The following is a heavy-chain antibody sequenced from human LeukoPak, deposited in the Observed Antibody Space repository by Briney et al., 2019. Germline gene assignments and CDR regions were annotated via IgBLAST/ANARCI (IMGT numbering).Heavy chain of an antibody. V-gene: IGHV1-18*01. CDR1: GYAFTSYG. Sequence: ASVKVSCKASGYAFTSYGISWVRQAPGQGLEWMGWISAFNGNTNLAQKLQGRVTMTIDTSTYTAYMELRSLRSDDTAVYYCARVTCSSTSCPNDAFDIWGQGTMVTVSS. J-gene: IGHJ3*02. D-gene: IGHD2-2*01. CDR2: ISAFNGNT. CDR3: ARVTCSSTSCPNDAFDI.